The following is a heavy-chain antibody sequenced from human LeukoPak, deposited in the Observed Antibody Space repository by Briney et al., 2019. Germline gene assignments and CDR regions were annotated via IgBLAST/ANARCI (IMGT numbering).Heavy chain of an antibody. V-gene: IGHV4-59*01. CDR1: GGSISSYY. J-gene: IGHJ6*02. Sequence: SETLSLTCTVSGGSISSYYWSWIRQPPGKGLEWIGYIYYSGSTNYSPSLKSRVTISVDTSKNQFSLKLSSVTAADTAVYYCARVRYGSGSYSYTPYYYYGMDVWGQGTTVTVSS. CDR2: IYYSGST. D-gene: IGHD3-10*01. CDR3: ARVRYGSGSYSYTPYYYYGMDV.